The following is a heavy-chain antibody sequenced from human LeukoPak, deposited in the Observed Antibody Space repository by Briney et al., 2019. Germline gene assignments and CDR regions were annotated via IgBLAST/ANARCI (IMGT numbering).Heavy chain of an antibody. Sequence: GGSLRLSCAASGFTFSSYSMNWVRQAPGKGLEWVSYISSSSSTIYYADSVKGRFTISRDNAKNSLYLQMNSLRAEDTAVYYCARGRLVYALTDWGQGTLVTVSS. CDR2: ISSSSSTI. V-gene: IGHV3-48*01. CDR1: GFTFSSYS. D-gene: IGHD2-8*01. CDR3: ARGRLVYALTD. J-gene: IGHJ4*02.